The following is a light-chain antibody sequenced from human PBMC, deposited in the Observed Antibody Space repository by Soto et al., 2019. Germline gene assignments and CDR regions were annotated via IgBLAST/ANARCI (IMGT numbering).Light chain of an antibody. V-gene: IGKV3-11*01. Sequence: EIVLTQSPATLSLSPGERATLSCRASQSVSSYLAWYQQKPGQAPRLFIYDVSNRATGIPSRFSGSGSGTDFTLTISSLEPEDFAVYYCQQRSDWPLTFGGGTKVEI. CDR3: QQRSDWPLT. CDR2: DVS. J-gene: IGKJ4*01. CDR1: QSVSSY.